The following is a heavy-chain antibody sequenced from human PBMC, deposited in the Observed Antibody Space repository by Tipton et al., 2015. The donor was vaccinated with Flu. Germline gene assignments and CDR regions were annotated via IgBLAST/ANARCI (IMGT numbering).Heavy chain of an antibody. D-gene: IGHD6-19*01. J-gene: IGHJ4*02. V-gene: IGHV3-11*03. CDR1: GFTFSDYY. CDR2: ISSSSRYT. Sequence: SLRLSCAASGFTFSDYYMSWIRQAPGKGLEWVSYISSSSRYTNYADSVKGRFAISRDNAKNSLYLQMNSLRAEDTAVYYCARSSGWLIDYWGQGTLVTVSS. CDR3: ARSSGWLIDY.